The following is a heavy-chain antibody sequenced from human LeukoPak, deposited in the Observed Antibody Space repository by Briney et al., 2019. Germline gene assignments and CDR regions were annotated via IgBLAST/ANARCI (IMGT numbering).Heavy chain of an antibody. V-gene: IGHV1-69*05. D-gene: IGHD3-22*01. CDR3: ARVTRRGYDSSGYDY. Sequence: ASVKVSCKASGGTFSSYAISWVRQAPGQGLEWMGGIIPIFGTANYAQKFQGRVTITTDESTSTAYMELSSLRSDDTAVYYCARVTRRGYDSSGYDYWGQGTLVTVSS. CDR2: IIPIFGTA. J-gene: IGHJ4*02. CDR1: GGTFSSYA.